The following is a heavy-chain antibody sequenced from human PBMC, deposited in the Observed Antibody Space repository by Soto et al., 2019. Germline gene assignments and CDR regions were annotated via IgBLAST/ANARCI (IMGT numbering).Heavy chain of an antibody. D-gene: IGHD2-21*02. CDR1: GFTFSTYA. V-gene: IGHV3-23*01. CDR2: ISGSGDST. J-gene: IGHJ4*02. CDR3: AKSRDWPYCFDY. Sequence: GGSLRLSCAASGFTFSTYAMNWVRQAPGRGLEWVSGISGSGDSTFYADSVKGRFTISRDNSKNTLYLQMNSLRAEDTAVYYCAKSRDWPYCFDYWGQGTLVTVSS.